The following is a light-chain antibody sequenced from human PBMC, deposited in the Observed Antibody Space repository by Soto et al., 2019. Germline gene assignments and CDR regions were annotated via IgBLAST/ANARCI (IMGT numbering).Light chain of an antibody. V-gene: IGKV1-27*01. Sequence: DIQMTQSPSSLSASVGDRVTITCRASQCIRDDLGWYQQKPGKAPTRLIYGASTLQSGVPSRFSGSGSGTDFTLTISSLQPEDVATYYCQKYYSTPWTFGQGTKVDI. J-gene: IGKJ1*01. CDR1: QCIRDD. CDR3: QKYYSTPWT. CDR2: GAS.